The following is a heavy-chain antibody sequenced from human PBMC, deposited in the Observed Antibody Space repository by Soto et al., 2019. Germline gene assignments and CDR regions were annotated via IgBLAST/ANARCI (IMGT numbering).Heavy chain of an antibody. CDR1: GYTFTSYD. Sequence: ASVKVFCKASGYTFTSYDINWVRQATGQGLEWMGWMNPNSGNTGYAQKFQGRVTMTRNTSISTAYMELSSLRSEDTSMYYCARRYYNSGWAFHYWGXATLVNGSS. J-gene: IGHJ4*02. D-gene: IGHD6-19*01. CDR2: MNPNSGNT. V-gene: IGHV1-8*01. CDR3: ARRYYNSGWAFHY.